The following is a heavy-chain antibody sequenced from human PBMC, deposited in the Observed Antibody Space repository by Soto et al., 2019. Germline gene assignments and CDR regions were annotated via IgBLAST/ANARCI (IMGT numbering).Heavy chain of an antibody. D-gene: IGHD1-1*01. Sequence: PGGSLRLSCAASGFTFSSYSMNWVRQAPGKGLEWVSYISSSSSTIYYADSVKGRFTISRDNAKNSLYLQMNSLKTEDAAVYYSTRREVLDDGMDVWGQGTTVTVSS. CDR2: ISSSSSTI. CDR1: GFTFSSYS. CDR3: TRREVLDDGMDV. V-gene: IGHV3-48*01. J-gene: IGHJ6*02.